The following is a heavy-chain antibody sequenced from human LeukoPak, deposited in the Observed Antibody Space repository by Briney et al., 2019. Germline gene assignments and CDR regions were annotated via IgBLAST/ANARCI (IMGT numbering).Heavy chain of an antibody. V-gene: IGHV4-4*02. CDR2: IYHSGST. CDR1: GGSISSSNW. Sequence: SETLSLTCAVSGGSISSSNWWSWVRQPPGKGLEWIGEIYHSGSTNYNPSLKSRVTISVDKSKNQFSLKLSSVTAADSAVYYCARVGSNVPDAFDIWGQGTMVTVSS. D-gene: IGHD4-23*01. CDR3: ARVGSNVPDAFDI. J-gene: IGHJ3*02.